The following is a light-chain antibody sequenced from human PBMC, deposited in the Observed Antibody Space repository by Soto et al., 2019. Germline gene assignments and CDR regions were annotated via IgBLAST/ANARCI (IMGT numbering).Light chain of an antibody. CDR3: QQYGNSPQT. Sequence: EIVMTQSPATLSVSPGERATLSCRADQSISGTLAWYQQEPGQAPRLLIYGASTRATSFPARFSGSGSGTDFTLTISRLEPEDFAVYYCQQYGNSPQTFGQGTKVDIK. V-gene: IGKV3-15*01. CDR2: GAS. CDR1: QSISGT. J-gene: IGKJ1*01.